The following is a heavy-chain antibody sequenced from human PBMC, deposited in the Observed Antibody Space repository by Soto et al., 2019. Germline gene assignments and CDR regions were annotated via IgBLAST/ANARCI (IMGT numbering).Heavy chain of an antibody. J-gene: IGHJ3*01. D-gene: IGHD4-17*01. Sequence: GGSLRLSCAASGFTFSTYAMSWVRQVPGKGLEWVSTISDAAGSAYYVDSVKGRFTISRDNSKKTLYLQMNSLRAEDSAVYYCARPYGGKIGDAPDLWGQGTMVTVSS. CDR2: ISDAAGSA. V-gene: IGHV3-23*01. CDR3: ARPYGGKIGDAPDL. CDR1: GFTFSTYA.